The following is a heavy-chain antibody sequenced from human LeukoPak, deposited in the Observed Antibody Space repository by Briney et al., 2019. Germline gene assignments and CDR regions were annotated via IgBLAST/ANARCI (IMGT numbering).Heavy chain of an antibody. Sequence: ASVKVSCKASGYTFTGYYMHWVRQAPGQGLEWMGRINPNSGGTNYAQKFQGRVTMTRDTSISTAYMELSRLRSNDTAVYYCARGTYCSGGSCYSGWFDPWGQGTLVTVSS. D-gene: IGHD2-15*01. CDR2: INPNSGGT. V-gene: IGHV1-2*06. CDR3: ARGTYCSGGSCYSGWFDP. J-gene: IGHJ5*02. CDR1: GYTFTGYY.